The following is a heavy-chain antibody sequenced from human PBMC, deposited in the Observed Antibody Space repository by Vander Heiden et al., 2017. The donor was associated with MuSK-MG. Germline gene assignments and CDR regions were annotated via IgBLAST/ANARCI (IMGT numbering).Heavy chain of an antibody. Sequence: EVKVVESGGGLVQPGGSLRVSCAVSGFTFSYYGMNWVRQAPGKGLQWVAYISSSSSTTEDADSVKGRFTISRDNAKSSLYLKMNSLRAEDTAMYYCARGGAGRPDYWGQGTLVTVSS. CDR1: GFTFSYYG. CDR2: ISSSSSTT. CDR3: ARGGAGRPDY. V-gene: IGHV3-48*04. J-gene: IGHJ4*02. D-gene: IGHD6-6*01.